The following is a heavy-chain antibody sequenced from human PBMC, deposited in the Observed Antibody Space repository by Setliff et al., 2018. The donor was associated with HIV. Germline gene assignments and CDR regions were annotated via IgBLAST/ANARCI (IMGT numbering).Heavy chain of an antibody. CDR2: INTNTGNP. CDR3: ARNYYDVWSLSFGGWFDP. D-gene: IGHD3-3*01. Sequence: ASVKVSCKASGYTFPSYDINWVRQAPGQGPEWMGWINTNTGNPTYAQGFTGRFVFSLDTSVSTAYLQISSLKAEDTAVYYCARNYYDVWSLSFGGWFDPWGQGTLVTVSS. V-gene: IGHV7-4-1*02. CDR1: GYTFPSYD. J-gene: IGHJ5*02.